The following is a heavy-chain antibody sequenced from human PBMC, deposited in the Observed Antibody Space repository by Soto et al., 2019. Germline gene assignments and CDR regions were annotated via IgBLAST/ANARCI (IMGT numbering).Heavy chain of an antibody. D-gene: IGHD6-13*01. CDR3: ARDRRIAAAGHDYYYGMDV. J-gene: IGHJ6*02. V-gene: IGHV1-46*01. Sequence: ASVKVSCKASGYTFTSYYMHWVRQAPGQGLEWMGIINPSGGSTSYAQKFQGRVTMTRDTSTSTVYMELSSLRSEDTAVYYCARDRRIAAAGHDYYYGMDVWGQGTTVTVPS. CDR1: GYTFTSYY. CDR2: INPSGGST.